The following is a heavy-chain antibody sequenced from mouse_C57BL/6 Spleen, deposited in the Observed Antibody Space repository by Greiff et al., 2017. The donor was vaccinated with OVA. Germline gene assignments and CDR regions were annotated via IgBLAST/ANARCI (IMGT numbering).Heavy chain of an antibody. V-gene: IGHV1-66*01. CDR3: ARSGNYYGSSFYWYFDV. Sequence: QVQLQQSGPELVKPGASVKISCKASGYSFTSYYIHWVKQRPGQGLEWIGWIYPGSGNTKYNEKFKGKATLTADTSSSTAYMQLSSLTSEDSAVYYCARSGNYYGSSFYWYFDVWGTGTTVTVSS. J-gene: IGHJ1*03. CDR2: IYPGSGNT. D-gene: IGHD1-1*01. CDR1: GYSFTSYY.